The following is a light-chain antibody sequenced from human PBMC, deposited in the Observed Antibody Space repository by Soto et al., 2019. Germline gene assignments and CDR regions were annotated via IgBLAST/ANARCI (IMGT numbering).Light chain of an antibody. CDR1: QSVRSNY. J-gene: IGKJ4*01. V-gene: IGKV3-20*01. CDR3: QQYASSPLT. CDR2: GAS. Sequence: EIVLTQSPGTLSLSSGERATLSCRASQSVRSNYLAWYQQKPGQAPSLLIYGASSRATRIPDRFGGSGSGTDFTLTISRLEPEDFAVYYCQQYASSPLTFGGGTKVEIK.